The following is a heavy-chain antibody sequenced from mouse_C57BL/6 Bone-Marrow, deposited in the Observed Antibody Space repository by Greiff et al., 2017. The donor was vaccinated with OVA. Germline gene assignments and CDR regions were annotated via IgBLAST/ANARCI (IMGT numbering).Heavy chain of an antibody. Sequence: ESGPGLVKPSQSLSLTCSVTGYSITSGYYWNWIRQFPGNKLEWMGYISYDGSNNYNPSLKNRITSTRDTSKNQFFLKLNSVTTEDTATYDCARAPMITAFFDYWGQGTTLTVSS. J-gene: IGHJ2*01. V-gene: IGHV3-6*01. CDR3: ARAPMITAFFDY. CDR1: GYSITSGYY. CDR2: ISYDGSN. D-gene: IGHD2-4*01.